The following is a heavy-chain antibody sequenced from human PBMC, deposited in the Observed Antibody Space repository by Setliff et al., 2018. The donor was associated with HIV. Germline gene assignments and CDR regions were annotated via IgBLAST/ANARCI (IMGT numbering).Heavy chain of an antibody. V-gene: IGHV1-8*03. CDR1: GYTFTNYD. CDR2: MNPNSGNT. D-gene: IGHD4-17*01. CDR3: ARGAQDYEDYYFDY. Sequence: ASVKVSCKASGYTFTNYDINWVRQATGQGLEWMGWMNPNSGNTGCAQKFQGRVTFTRNTSKGTAYMELSSLRSDDTALYYCARGAQDYEDYYFDYWGQGTLVTVSS. J-gene: IGHJ4*02.